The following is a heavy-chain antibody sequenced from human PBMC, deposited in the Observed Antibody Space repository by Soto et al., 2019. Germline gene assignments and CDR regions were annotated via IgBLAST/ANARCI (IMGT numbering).Heavy chain of an antibody. Sequence: SVKVSCKASGFTFTSSAVQWVRQARGQRLEWIGWIVVGSGNTNYAQKFQERVTITRDMSTSTAYMELSSLRSEDTAVYYCAAGINYCGSGKNHYYYYGMDVWGQGTTVTVSS. CDR1: GFTFTSSA. CDR2: IVVGSGNT. D-gene: IGHD3-10*01. J-gene: IGHJ6*02. CDR3: AAGINYCGSGKNHYYYYGMDV. V-gene: IGHV1-58*01.